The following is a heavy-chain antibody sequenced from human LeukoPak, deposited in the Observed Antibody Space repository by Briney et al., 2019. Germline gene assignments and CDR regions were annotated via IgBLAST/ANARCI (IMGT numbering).Heavy chain of an antibody. CDR1: GFTFFDFY. D-gene: IGHD3-16*01. Sequence: PGGSLRLSCKPSGFTFFDFYMSWVRQATGKGLEWVANIDAAGKDNDYADSVKGRFTISRDNTENSLYLDMTSLRAEDTATYFCARARPGVVFNYLDYWGQGVLVPVSS. CDR3: ARARPGVVFNYLDY. J-gene: IGHJ4*01. V-gene: IGHV3-7*01. CDR2: IDAAGKDN.